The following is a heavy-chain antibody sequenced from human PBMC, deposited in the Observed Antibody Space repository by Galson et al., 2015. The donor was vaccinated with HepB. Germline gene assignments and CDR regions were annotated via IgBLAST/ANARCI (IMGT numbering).Heavy chain of an antibody. Sequence: SVKVSCKASGGTFSSYAISWVRQAPGQGLEWIGGIIPIFGTANYAQKFQGRVTITADESTSTAYMELSSLRSEDTAVYYCAREGDGYNYFDYWGQGTLVTVSS. V-gene: IGHV1-69*13. CDR2: IIPIFGTA. J-gene: IGHJ4*02. CDR3: AREGDGYNYFDY. CDR1: GGTFSSYA. D-gene: IGHD5-24*01.